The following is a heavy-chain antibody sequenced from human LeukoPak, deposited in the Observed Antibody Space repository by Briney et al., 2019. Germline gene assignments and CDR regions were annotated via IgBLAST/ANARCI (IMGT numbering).Heavy chain of an antibody. CDR1: GFTCSSYW. CDR2: IKQDGSEK. Sequence: GGSLRLSCAASGFTCSSYWMSWVRQAPGKGLEWVANIKQDGSEKYYVDSVKGRFTISRDNAKNSLYLQMNSLRAEDTAVYYCAREGDPIVVVPAAILNYWGQGTLVTVSS. CDR3: AREGDPIVVVPAAILNY. D-gene: IGHD2-2*01. V-gene: IGHV3-7*03. J-gene: IGHJ4*02.